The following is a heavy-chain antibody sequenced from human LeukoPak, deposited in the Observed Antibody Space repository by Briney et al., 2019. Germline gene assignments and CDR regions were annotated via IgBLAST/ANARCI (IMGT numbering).Heavy chain of an antibody. J-gene: IGHJ4*02. CDR3: ATCETPGGCHS. Sequence: SVKVSCKASGGSFSTYAINWVRQAPGQGLEWLGRIVPILDTTNYARSFQGRVTISADKSTSVAYMELTSLRSEDTAVYYCATCETPGGCHSWGQETLVPVSS. V-gene: IGHV1-69*04. D-gene: IGHD2-8*01. CDR2: IVPILDTT. CDR1: GGSFSTYA.